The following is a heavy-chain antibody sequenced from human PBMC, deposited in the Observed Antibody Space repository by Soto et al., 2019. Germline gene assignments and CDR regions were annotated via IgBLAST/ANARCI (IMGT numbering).Heavy chain of an antibody. CDR1: RGAFSSYA. CDR3: ARYYDNLTGDDSAVYYGMDV. CDR2: IIPIFGTA. V-gene: IGHV1-69*13. D-gene: IGHD3-9*01. Sequence: SVTVSCKDSRGAFSSYARSWVRQAPERGHEWMGGIIPIFGTANYAQKFQGRVKITADESPSTAYRELSILRSEDTAEDYCARYYDNLTGDDSAVYYGMDVWGQGSTVTVSS. J-gene: IGHJ6*02.